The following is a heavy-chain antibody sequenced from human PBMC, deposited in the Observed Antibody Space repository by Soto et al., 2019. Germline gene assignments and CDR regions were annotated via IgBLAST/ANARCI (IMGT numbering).Heavy chain of an antibody. Sequence: GGCLRLSCAASGFTFSNAWMKWVRQAPGKGLEWVGRIKSRTDGGTTDYAAPVKGRFTISRDDSRNTLYLQVNSLKTEDTAVYYCTAFDYDILTGYYMDYWGQGT. D-gene: IGHD3-9*01. V-gene: IGHV3-15*01. CDR2: IKSRTDGGTT. CDR3: TAFDYDILTGYYMDY. J-gene: IGHJ4*02. CDR1: GFTFSNAW.